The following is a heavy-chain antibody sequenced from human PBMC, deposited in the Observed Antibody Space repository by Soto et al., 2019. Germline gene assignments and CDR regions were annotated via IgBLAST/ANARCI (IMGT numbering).Heavy chain of an antibody. V-gene: IGHV1-18*01. CDR3: ATYRGPDYGGNSGAFDI. CDR2: ISAYNGNT. CDR1: GYTFTSYG. J-gene: IGHJ3*02. Sequence: QVQLVQSGAEVKKPGASVKVSCKASGYTFTSYGISWVRQAPGQGLEWMGWISAYNGNTNYAQKLQGRVTMTTDTSTITAYMELRSLRSDDTAVYYCATYRGPDYGGNSGAFDIWGQGTMVTVSS. D-gene: IGHD4-17*01.